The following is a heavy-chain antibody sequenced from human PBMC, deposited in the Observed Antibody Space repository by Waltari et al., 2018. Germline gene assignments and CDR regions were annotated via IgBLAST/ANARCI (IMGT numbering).Heavy chain of an antibody. CDR2: SYTSGST. CDR1: GGSVSRGSDY. CDR3: ARSPTGWGYFDH. J-gene: IGHJ4*02. D-gene: IGHD6-19*01. Sequence: QVQLQESGPGLVKPSQTLSLTCTVSGGSVSRGSDYWSWIRQPAGKGLEWVGHSYTSGSTTYNPSRKSRVTRSRDTSKNQFYLELRSMTAADTAVYYCARSPTGWGYFDHWGQATLVTVSS. V-gene: IGHV4-61*09.